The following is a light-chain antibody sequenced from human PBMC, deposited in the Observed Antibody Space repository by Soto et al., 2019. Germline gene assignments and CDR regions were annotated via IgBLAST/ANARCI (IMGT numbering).Light chain of an antibody. CDR2: RAS. Sequence: EIELTQSPRTLSLSPGERATLSCRASQDVLTNLAWYQQKPGQSPRLLIYRASTRATGVPARFSGSGSGTEFTLTISSLQSEDFAVYYCQQYNNWPKMFGEGTKV. V-gene: IGKV3-15*01. CDR1: QDVLTN. CDR3: QQYNNWPKM. J-gene: IGKJ1*01.